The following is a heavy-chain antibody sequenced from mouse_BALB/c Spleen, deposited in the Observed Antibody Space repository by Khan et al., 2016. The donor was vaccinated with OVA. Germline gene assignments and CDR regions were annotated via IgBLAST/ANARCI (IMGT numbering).Heavy chain of an antibody. CDR2: ISNGGSYT. V-gene: IGHV5-6*01. CDR3: ARHRFTTPTAWIAY. Sequence: EVELVESGGDLVKPGGSLNLSCEASGFTFSSYGMSWLRQTPDKRLEWVATISNGGSYTYFPDSVKGRLTISSDNAKNTLYLQMSSLKSEDTAMYYCARHRFTTPTAWIAYWGQGTLVTVFA. D-gene: IGHD1-2*01. CDR1: GFTFSSYG. J-gene: IGHJ3*01.